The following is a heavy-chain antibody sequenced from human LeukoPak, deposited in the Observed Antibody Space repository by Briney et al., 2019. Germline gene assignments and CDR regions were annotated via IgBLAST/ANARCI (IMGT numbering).Heavy chain of an antibody. CDR2: ISYDGSNK. Sequence: GGSLRLSCAASGFTFSSFGMHWVRQAPGKGLEWVAVISYDGSNKYYADSVKGRFTISRDNSKNTLYLQMNSPRTEDTALYYCAKERGYSSGRPDYWGQGTLVTVSS. CDR3: AKERGYSSGRPDY. J-gene: IGHJ4*02. V-gene: IGHV3-30*18. CDR1: GFTFSSFG. D-gene: IGHD6-19*01.